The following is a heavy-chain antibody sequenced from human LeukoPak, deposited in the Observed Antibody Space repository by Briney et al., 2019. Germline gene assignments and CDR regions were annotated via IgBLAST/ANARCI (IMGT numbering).Heavy chain of an antibody. CDR1: GYSISSGYY. Sequence: SETLSLTCTVSGYSISSGYYWGWIRQPPGKGLEWIGTMYHGNTYYNPSLKSRVTISVDTSKNQFSLKLTSVTAADTAVYYCARAYSSSSIFDYWGQGTLVTVSS. J-gene: IGHJ4*02. CDR3: ARAYSSSSIFDY. D-gene: IGHD6-6*01. CDR2: MYHGNT. V-gene: IGHV4-38-2*02.